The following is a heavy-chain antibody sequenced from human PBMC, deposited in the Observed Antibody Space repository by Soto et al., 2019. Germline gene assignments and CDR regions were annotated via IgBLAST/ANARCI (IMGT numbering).Heavy chain of an antibody. D-gene: IGHD2-15*01. CDR2: IYHGGST. CDR1: GYSISSGYY. V-gene: IGHV4-38-2*01. J-gene: IGHJ4*02. Sequence: SETLSLTCAVSGYSISSGYYWGWIRQPPGKGLEWIGSIYHGGSTYYNPSLKSRVTISVDTSKNQFSLKLSSVTAADTAVYYCERVIVEMEFDYWGQGTLVTVSS. CDR3: ERVIVEMEFDY.